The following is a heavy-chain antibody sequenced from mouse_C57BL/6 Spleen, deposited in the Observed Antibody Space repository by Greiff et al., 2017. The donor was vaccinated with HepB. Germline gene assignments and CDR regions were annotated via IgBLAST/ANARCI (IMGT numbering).Heavy chain of an antibody. Sequence: VQLQQSGAELVKPGASVKMSCKASGYTFTSYWITWVKQRPGQGLEWIGDIYPGSGSTNYNEKFKSKATLTVDTSSSTAYLQLSSLTSEDSSVYYCARSGPSMDYWGQGTSVTVSS. V-gene: IGHV1-55*01. CDR1: GYTFTSYW. J-gene: IGHJ4*01. D-gene: IGHD3-1*01. CDR3: ARSGPSMDY. CDR2: IYPGSGST.